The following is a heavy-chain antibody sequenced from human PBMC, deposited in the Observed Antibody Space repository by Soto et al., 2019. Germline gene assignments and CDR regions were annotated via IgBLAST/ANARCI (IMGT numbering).Heavy chain of an antibody. D-gene: IGHD4-17*01. CDR1: GGTFSSYA. Sequence: QVQLVQSGAEVKKPGSSVKVSCKASGGTFSSYAISWVRQAPGQGLEWMGGIIPIFGTANYAQKFQGRVTMTAHEAASTANMERCGVRAADTDVYYCARENYGGNGPANWFDPWGQGTLVTVCS. V-gene: IGHV1-69*12. CDR2: IIPIFGTA. CDR3: ARENYGGNGPANWFDP. J-gene: IGHJ5*02.